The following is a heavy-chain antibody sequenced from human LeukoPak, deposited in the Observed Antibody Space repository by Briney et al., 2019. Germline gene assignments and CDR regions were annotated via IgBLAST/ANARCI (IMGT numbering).Heavy chain of an antibody. CDR2: INPNSGGT. CDR3: ARDDYYDSSGYFGY. D-gene: IGHD3-22*01. J-gene: IGHJ4*02. Sequence: ASVKVSCKASGYTFTGYYMHWVRQAPGQGLEWMGWINPNSGGTNYAQKFQGRVTMTRDTSISTAYMELSRLRSDDTAVYYCARDDYYDSSGYFGYWGQGTLGTVSS. V-gene: IGHV1-2*02. CDR1: GYTFTGYY.